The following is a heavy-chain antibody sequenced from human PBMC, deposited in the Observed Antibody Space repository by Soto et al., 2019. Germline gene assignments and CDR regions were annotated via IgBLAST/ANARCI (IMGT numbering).Heavy chain of an antibody. CDR3: ATSSDWSPLLDY. CDR2: INNGGGT. V-gene: IGHV1-2*02. D-gene: IGHD6-19*01. Sequence: DSVKVSCKASQYTFTNYYLHWVRQAPGRRPEWMGWINNGGGTIYAQKFQGRLTMTRDTSITTAYMELSRLNSDDTAFYYCATSSDWSPLLDYWGQGTLVTVYS. J-gene: IGHJ4*02. CDR1: QYTFTNYY.